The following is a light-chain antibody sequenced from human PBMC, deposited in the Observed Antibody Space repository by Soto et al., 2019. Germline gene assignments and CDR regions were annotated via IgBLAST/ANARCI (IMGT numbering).Light chain of an antibody. V-gene: IGLV2-11*01. CDR3: CSYAGNYKYV. CDR2: AVS. CDR1: SSDIGGYGY. J-gene: IGLJ1*01. Sequence: QSALTQPLSVSAPPGQSVTISCTGTSSDIGGYGYVSWYQHHPGKAPKLLLYAVSKWPSGVPNRFSGSKSGNTASLTISGLQTEDEADYYCCSYAGNYKYVFGTGTKVTVL.